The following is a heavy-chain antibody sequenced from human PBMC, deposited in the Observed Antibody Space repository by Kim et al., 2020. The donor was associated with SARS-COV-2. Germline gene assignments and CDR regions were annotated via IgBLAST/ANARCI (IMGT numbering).Heavy chain of an antibody. CDR1: GYTFTSYD. CDR2: MNPNSGNT. D-gene: IGHD6-13*01. J-gene: IGHJ6*02. V-gene: IGHV1-8*01. Sequence: ASVKVSCKASGYTFTSYDINWVRQATGQGLEWMGWMNPNSGNTGYAQKFQGRVTMTRNTSISTAYMELSSLRSEDTAVYYCARGLGAARWDYYYGMDVWGQGTTVTVSS. CDR3: ARGLGAARWDYYYGMDV.